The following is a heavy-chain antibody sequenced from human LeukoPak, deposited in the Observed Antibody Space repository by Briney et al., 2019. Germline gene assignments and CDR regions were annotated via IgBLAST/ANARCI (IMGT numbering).Heavy chain of an antibody. D-gene: IGHD6-19*01. V-gene: IGHV3-21*01. Sequence: PGGSLRLSCAASGFTFSSYSMNWVRQAPGKGLEWVSSISSSSSYIYYADSVKGRFTISRDNAKNSLYLQMNSLRAEDTAVYYCARDQMKWLAVAGDYFDYWGQGTLVTVSS. CDR2: ISSSSSYI. CDR3: ARDQMKWLAVAGDYFDY. CDR1: GFTFSSYS. J-gene: IGHJ4*02.